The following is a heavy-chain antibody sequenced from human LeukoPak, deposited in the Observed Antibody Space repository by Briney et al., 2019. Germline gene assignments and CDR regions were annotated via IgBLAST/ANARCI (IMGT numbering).Heavy chain of an antibody. CDR3: ARYYGDYVGHFDY. Sequence: TGGSLRLSCAASGFTFSSYEMNWVRQAPGKGLEWVSYISSSGSTIYYADSVKGRFTISRDNAKNSLYLQMNSLRAEDTAVYYCARYYGDYVGHFDYWGQGTLVTVSS. CDR1: GFTFSSYE. V-gene: IGHV3-48*03. CDR2: ISSSGSTI. J-gene: IGHJ4*02. D-gene: IGHD4-17*01.